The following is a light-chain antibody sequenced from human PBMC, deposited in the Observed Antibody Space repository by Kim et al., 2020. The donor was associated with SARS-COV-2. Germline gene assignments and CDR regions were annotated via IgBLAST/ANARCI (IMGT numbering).Light chain of an antibody. V-gene: IGKV1-9*01. Sequence: SALSAAVGDRVTIACRASQGVSTNLSWYQQKPGKAPKLLVYPASTLQSGVPSRFSGNGSGSDFTLTISNLQAEDFATYYCQHSGSFGGGTKVDIK. CDR3: QHSGS. CDR1: QGVSTN. CDR2: PAS. J-gene: IGKJ4*01.